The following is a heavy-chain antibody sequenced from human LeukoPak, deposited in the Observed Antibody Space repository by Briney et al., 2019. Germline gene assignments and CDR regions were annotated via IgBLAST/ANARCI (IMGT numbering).Heavy chain of an antibody. V-gene: IGHV3-30-3*01. D-gene: IGHD6-19*01. CDR3: ARESEDSSGWGDFQH. CDR2: ISYDGSKI. J-gene: IGHJ1*01. CDR1: GFPLNSYP. Sequence: GSLRLSCAASGFPLNSYPLHWVRQAPGQGLEWVTLISYDGSKIYYADSVKGRFTISRDNSKNTLYLQMNSLRAEDTAVYYCARESEDSSGWGDFQHWGQGTLVTVSS.